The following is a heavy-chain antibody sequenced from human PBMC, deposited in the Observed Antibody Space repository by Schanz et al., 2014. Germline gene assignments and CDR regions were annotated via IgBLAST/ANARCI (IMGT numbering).Heavy chain of an antibody. J-gene: IGHJ4*02. CDR2: ITYNGGTI. CDR1: GITFSSHS. D-gene: IGHD2-8*02. Sequence: EVHLLDSGGGLVQPGGSLRLSCAASGITFSSHSFNWVRQAPGKGLEWISYITYNGGTIYYADSVKGRFTISRDNFKGALYLQMSSLRAEDTAVYYCAKSLESCPGGRCSRGYFDYWGQGTLVTVSS. CDR3: AKSLESCPGGRCSRGYFDY. V-gene: IGHV3-48*01.